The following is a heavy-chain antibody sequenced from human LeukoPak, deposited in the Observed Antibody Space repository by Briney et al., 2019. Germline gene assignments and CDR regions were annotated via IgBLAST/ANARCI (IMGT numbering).Heavy chain of an antibody. CDR3: AKVGKAGRAPNWVDP. CDR1: GYTFTSYG. V-gene: IGHV1-18*01. Sequence: GDSLKVSCKASGYTFTSYGISWVRQAPGQGLEWMGWISAYNGNTNYAQTLQGRVTMTTDTSTSTAYTELRSLRSDDTAVYYWAKVGKAGRAPNWVDPWGQGTLVTVSS. J-gene: IGHJ5*02. D-gene: IGHD6-13*01. CDR2: ISAYNGNT.